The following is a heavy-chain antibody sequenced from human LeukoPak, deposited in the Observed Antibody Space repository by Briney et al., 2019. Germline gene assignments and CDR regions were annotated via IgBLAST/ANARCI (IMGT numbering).Heavy chain of an antibody. Sequence: GGSLRLSCAASGFTFSSYSMNWVRQAPGKGLEWVSAISGSGGSTYYADSVKGRFTISRDNSKNTLYLQMNSLRAEDTAVYYCAKEGRWWLSYYFDYWGQGTLVTVSS. V-gene: IGHV3-23*01. CDR3: AKEGRWWLSYYFDY. D-gene: IGHD5-12*01. CDR2: ISGSGGST. CDR1: GFTFSSYS. J-gene: IGHJ4*02.